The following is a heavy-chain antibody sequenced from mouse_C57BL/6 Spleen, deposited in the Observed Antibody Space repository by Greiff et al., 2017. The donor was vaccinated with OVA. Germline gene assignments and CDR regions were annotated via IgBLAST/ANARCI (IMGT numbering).Heavy chain of an antibody. CDR3: ARVAYYSNYVGMDY. CDR2: INPYNGDT. Sequence: DVKLVESGPELVKPGDSVKISCKASGYSFTGYFMNWVMQSHGKSLEWIGRINPYNGDTFYNQKFKGKATLTVDKSSSTAHMELRSLTSEDSAVYYCARVAYYSNYVGMDYWGQGTSVTVSS. J-gene: IGHJ4*01. CDR1: GYSFTGYF. V-gene: IGHV1-20*01. D-gene: IGHD2-5*01.